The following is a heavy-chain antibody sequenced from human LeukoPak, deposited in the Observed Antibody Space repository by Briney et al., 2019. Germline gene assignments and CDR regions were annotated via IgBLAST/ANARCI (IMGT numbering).Heavy chain of an antibody. J-gene: IGHJ2*01. D-gene: IGHD3-3*01. CDR2: ISGSGGST. V-gene: IGHV3-23*01. CDR3: AKIPSSFWSGYSSGWYFDL. Sequence: GGSLRLSCAVSGFTFSSYAMSWVRQAPGKGLEWVSAISGSGGSTYYADSVKGRFTISRDNSKNTLYLQMNSLRAEDTAVYYCAKIPSSFWSGYSSGWYFDLWGRGTLVTVSS. CDR1: GFTFSSYA.